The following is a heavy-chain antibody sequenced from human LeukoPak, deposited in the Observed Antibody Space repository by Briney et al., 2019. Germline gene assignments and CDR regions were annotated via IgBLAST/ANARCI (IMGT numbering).Heavy chain of an antibody. V-gene: IGHV3-30*03. CDR3: ARDKDCSSTSCYNAFDI. D-gene: IGHD2-2*02. CDR2: ISYDGSNT. J-gene: IGHJ3*02. Sequence: GGSLRLSCEASGFIFRSYAMHWVREAPGKGLEWVAAISYDGSNTYYADSVKGRFTVSRDNSKTTLYLLMNSLRAEDTAVYYCARDKDCSSTSCYNAFDIWGQGTMVTVS. CDR1: GFIFRSYA.